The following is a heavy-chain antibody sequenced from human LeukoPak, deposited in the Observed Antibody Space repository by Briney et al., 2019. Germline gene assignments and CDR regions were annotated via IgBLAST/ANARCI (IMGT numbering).Heavy chain of an antibody. CDR2: ISYDGVNR. CDR3: AKDPSTYYDYVWGTSIDY. CDR1: GFTFSSYW. D-gene: IGHD3-16*01. J-gene: IGHJ4*02. Sequence: GGSLRLSCAASGFTFSSYWMSWVRQAPGKGLEWVAVISYDGVNRYYSDSVKSRFTISRDNSKTTLYLQMNSLRPEDTAVYYCAKDPSTYYDYVWGTSIDYWGQGTLVTVSS. V-gene: IGHV3-30*18.